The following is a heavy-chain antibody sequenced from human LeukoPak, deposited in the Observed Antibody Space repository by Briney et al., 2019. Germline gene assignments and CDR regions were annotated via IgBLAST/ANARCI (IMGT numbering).Heavy chain of an antibody. CDR3: ASGAHRDDEYFQH. J-gene: IGHJ1*01. CDR2: IYSGGST. Sequence: SGGSLRLSCAASGFTVSSNYMSWVRQAPGKWLEWVSVIYSGGSTYYADSVKGRFTISRDNSKNPLYLQMNSLRAEDTAVYYCASGAHRDDEYFQHWGQGTLVTVSS. V-gene: IGHV3-66*02. CDR1: GFTVSSNY. D-gene: IGHD1-1*01.